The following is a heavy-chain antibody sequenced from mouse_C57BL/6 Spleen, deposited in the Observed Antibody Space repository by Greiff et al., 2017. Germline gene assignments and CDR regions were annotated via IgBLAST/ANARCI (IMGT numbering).Heavy chain of an antibody. V-gene: IGHV1-62-2*01. Sequence: QVQLQQSGAELVKPGASVKLSCKASGYTFPEYTIHWVKQRSGQGLEWIGWFYPGSGSIKYNEKFKDKATLTADKSSSTVYMQLSRLTSEDSAVYFCASHEVLLGAMYYWGQGTSVTVAS. CDR2: FYPGSGSI. J-gene: IGHJ4*01. D-gene: IGHD1-1*01. CDR3: ASHEVLLGAMYY. CDR1: GYTFPEYT.